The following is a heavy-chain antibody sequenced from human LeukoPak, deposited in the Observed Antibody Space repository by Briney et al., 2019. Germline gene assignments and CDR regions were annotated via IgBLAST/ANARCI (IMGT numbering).Heavy chain of an antibody. CDR1: GYTFTGYY. V-gene: IGHV1-2*02. CDR2: IYPSSGAT. J-gene: IGHJ4*02. Sequence: ASVKVSCKASGYTFTGYYMHWVRQAPGQGLEWMGYIYPSSGATKYAQKFQGRVTMTRDTSISTAYMELSGLESDDTAVYYCGTLLSNGPFDYWGQGSLVTVSS. CDR3: GTLLSNGPFDY.